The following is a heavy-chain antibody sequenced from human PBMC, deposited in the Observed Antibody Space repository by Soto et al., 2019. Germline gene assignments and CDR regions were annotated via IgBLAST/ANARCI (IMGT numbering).Heavy chain of an antibody. D-gene: IGHD6-13*01. J-gene: IGHJ4*02. CDR3: ARTVFIATAGLSPYFFDY. Sequence: SETLSLTCTVSGGSISNYYWSWIRQPPGKGLEWIGYMYYSGSTNYNPSLKSRVTISVDTSENQFSLKLSSVTATDTAVYYCARTVFIATAGLSPYFFDYWGRGTLVTVSS. V-gene: IGHV4-59*08. CDR2: MYYSGST. CDR1: GGSISNYY.